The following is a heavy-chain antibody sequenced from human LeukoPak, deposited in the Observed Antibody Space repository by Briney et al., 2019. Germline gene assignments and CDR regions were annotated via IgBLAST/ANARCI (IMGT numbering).Heavy chain of an antibody. CDR3: ARDDPYCSGGTCCSPPFDY. J-gene: IGHJ4*02. CDR2: ISYDGNNK. CDR1: GFTFSSYA. D-gene: IGHD2-15*01. V-gene: IGHV3-30-3*01. Sequence: GRSLRLSCAASGFTFSSYAMHWVRQAPGKGLEWVAVISYDGNNKYYADSVKGRFTISRDNSKNTLYLQMNSLRAEDTAVYYCARDDPYCSGGTCCSPPFDYWGQGTLVTVSS.